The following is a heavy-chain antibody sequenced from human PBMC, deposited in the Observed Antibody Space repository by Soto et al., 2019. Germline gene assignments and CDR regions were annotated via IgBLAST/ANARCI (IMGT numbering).Heavy chain of an antibody. Sequence: CKGSGYSVTSYWIGWVRQMPGKGLEWMGIIYPGDSDTRYSPSFQGDVTISADKSISTAYLQWSSLKASDTAMYYCATLNVGATSIDSWGQGTLVTVSS. D-gene: IGHD1-26*01. V-gene: IGHV5-51*01. CDR1: GYSVTSYW. CDR2: IYPGDSDT. J-gene: IGHJ4*02. CDR3: ATLNVGATSIDS.